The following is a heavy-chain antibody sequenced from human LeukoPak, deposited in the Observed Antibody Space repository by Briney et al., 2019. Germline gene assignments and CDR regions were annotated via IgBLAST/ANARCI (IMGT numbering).Heavy chain of an antibody. V-gene: IGHV3-48*02. CDR1: GFTFSSYS. CDR3: ANIRYGD. CDR2: ISSSGSST. D-gene: IGHD3-10*01. Sequence: GGSLRLSRAASGFTFSSYSMDWVRQAPWKGLQWISHISSSGSSTYYADSVKGRFTISRDNAKNSLYLQMNSLRDEDTAVYYCANIRYGDWGQGTLVTVSS. J-gene: IGHJ4*02.